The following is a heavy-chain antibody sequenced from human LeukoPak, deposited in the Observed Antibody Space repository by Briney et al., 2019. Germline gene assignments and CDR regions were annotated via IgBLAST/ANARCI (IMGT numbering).Heavy chain of an antibody. J-gene: IGHJ4*02. D-gene: IGHD3-9*01. Sequence: PGGSLRLSCAASGLTFNDYAMHWVRQAPGKGLEWVAVISSDGNNKYYTASVKGRFIISRDNSKNTLYLQMNSLRTEDTAVYYCARDPPTYYDILTGHLDYWGQGTLVTVSS. CDR2: ISSDGNNK. V-gene: IGHV3-30-3*01. CDR3: ARDPPTYYDILTGHLDY. CDR1: GLTFNDYA.